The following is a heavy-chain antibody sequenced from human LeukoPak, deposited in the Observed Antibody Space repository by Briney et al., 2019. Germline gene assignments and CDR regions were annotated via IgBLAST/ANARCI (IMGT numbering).Heavy chain of an antibody. V-gene: IGHV3-21*05. D-gene: IGHD3-3*01. CDR2: ISSSSSYI. J-gene: IGHJ4*02. CDR3: ASRRFLEWRMEDY. Sequence: PGGSLRLSCAASGFTFSSYSMNWVRQAPGKGLEWVSYISSSSSYIYYADSVKGRFTISRDNAKNSLYLQMNSLRAEDTAVYYCASRRFLEWRMEDYWGQGTLVTVSS. CDR1: GFTFSSYS.